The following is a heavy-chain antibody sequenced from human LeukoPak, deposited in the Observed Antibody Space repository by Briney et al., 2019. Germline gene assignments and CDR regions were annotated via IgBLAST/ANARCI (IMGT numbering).Heavy chain of an antibody. CDR3: ARDRRVYYYYYGMDV. V-gene: IGHV3-30*04. CDR2: ISYDGSNK. Sequence: GGSLRLSCAASGFTFSSYAMHWVRQAPGKGLEWVAVISYDGSNKYYADSVKGRFTISRDNSKNTLYLQMNSLRAEDTAVYYCARDRRVYYYYYGMDVWGQGTTVTVSS. J-gene: IGHJ6*02. CDR1: GFTFSSYA.